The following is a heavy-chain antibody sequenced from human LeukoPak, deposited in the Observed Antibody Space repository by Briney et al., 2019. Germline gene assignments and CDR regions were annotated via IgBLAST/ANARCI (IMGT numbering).Heavy chain of an antibody. Sequence: GGSLRLSCAASGFTLSNAWMSWVRQAPGKGLEWVGRIKSKTDGGTTDYAAPVKGRFTISRDDSKNTLYLQMNSLKTEDTAVYYCTTAFPRLRGIGYWGQGTLVTVSS. CDR3: TTAFPRLRGIGY. CDR2: IKSKTDGGTT. J-gene: IGHJ4*02. D-gene: IGHD5-12*01. V-gene: IGHV3-15*01. CDR1: GFTLSNAW.